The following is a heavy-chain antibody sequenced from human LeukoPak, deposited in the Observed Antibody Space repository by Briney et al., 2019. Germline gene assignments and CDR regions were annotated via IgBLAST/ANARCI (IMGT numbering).Heavy chain of an antibody. CDR2: ISAYNGNT. V-gene: IGHV1-18*01. Sequence: ASVTVSCKASGYTFTSHGISWVRQAPGQGLEGMGWISAYNGNTDYAQKLQGRVTMTTDTYTRTASMELRSLRSDDTAVYYCARDGCANGVCYSDDWGQGTLVTVSS. CDR1: GYTFTSHG. J-gene: IGHJ4*02. CDR3: ARDGCANGVCYSDD. D-gene: IGHD2-8*01.